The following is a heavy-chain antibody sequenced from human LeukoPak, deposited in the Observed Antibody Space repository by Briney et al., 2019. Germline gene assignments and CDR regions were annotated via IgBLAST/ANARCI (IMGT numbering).Heavy chain of an antibody. Sequence: GGSLRLSCAASGFTFDDYAMHWVRQAPGKGLEWVSLISWDGGSTYYAGSVKGRFTISRDNSKNSLYLQMNSLRPEDTALYYCAKVNNIMVRGVFYFDYWGQGTLVTVSS. CDR2: ISWDGGST. CDR3: AKVNNIMVRGVFYFDY. D-gene: IGHD3-10*01. V-gene: IGHV3-43D*03. CDR1: GFTFDDYA. J-gene: IGHJ4*02.